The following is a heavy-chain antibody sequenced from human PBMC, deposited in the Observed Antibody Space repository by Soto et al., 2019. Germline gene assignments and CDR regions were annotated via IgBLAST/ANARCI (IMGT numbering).Heavy chain of an antibody. V-gene: IGHV1-69*08. J-gene: IGHJ6*03. Sequence: QVQLVQSGAEVKKPGSSVKVSCKASGGTFSSYTISWVRQAPGQGLEWMGRIIPILGIANYAQKFQGRVTITADKSTSTAYMELSSLRSEDTAVYYCARDGSGGYYYYMDVWGKGTPVTVSS. CDR1: GGTFSSYT. D-gene: IGHD3-10*01. CDR2: IIPILGIA. CDR3: ARDGSGGYYYYMDV.